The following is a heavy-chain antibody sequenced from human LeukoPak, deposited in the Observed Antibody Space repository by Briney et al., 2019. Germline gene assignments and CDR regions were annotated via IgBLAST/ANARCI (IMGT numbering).Heavy chain of an antibody. CDR2: MNPNSGNT. CDR1: GYTFTSYD. CDR3: ASWAYYYDSSGYYGPRDY. V-gene: IGHV1-8*01. Sequence: GASVKVSCKASGYTFTSYDINWVRQATGQGLEWMGWMNPNSGNTGYAQKFQGRVTMTRNTSISTAYMELSSLRSEDTAVYYCASWAYYYDSSGYYGPRDYWGQGTLVTVSS. J-gene: IGHJ4*02. D-gene: IGHD3-22*01.